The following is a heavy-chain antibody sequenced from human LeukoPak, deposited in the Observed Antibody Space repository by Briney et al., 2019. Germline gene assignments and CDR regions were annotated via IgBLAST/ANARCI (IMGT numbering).Heavy chain of an antibody. Sequence: ASVKVSCKASGYTFTSYYMHWVRQAPGQGLEWMGIINPSGGSTSYAQKFQGRVTMTRDTSTSTAYMELSRLRSDDTAVYYCARVYGDHYGSGVIDYWGQGTLVTVSS. CDR1: GYTFTSYY. CDR2: INPSGGST. V-gene: IGHV1-46*01. D-gene: IGHD3-10*01. J-gene: IGHJ4*02. CDR3: ARVYGDHYGSGVIDY.